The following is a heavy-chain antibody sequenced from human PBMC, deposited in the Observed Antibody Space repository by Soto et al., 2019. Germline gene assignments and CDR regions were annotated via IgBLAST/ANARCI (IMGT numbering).Heavy chain of an antibody. D-gene: IGHD3-22*01. Sequence: PSETLSLTCTVSGGSISSGNYYWSWIRQHPGKGLEWIGYIYYSGSTYYNPSLKSRVTISVDTSKNQFSLKLSSVTAADTAVYYCARTSFDTSGTAADPWGQGTLVTVSS. CDR1: GGSISSGNYY. CDR3: ARTSFDTSGTAADP. V-gene: IGHV4-31*03. CDR2: IYYSGST. J-gene: IGHJ5*02.